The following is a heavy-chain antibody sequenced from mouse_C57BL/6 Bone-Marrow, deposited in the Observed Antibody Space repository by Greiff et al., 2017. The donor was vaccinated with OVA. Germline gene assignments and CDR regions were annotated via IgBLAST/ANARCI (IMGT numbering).Heavy chain of an antibody. CDR2: IYPRSGNT. CDR1: GYTFTSYG. CDR3: ARDGSSRRHYFDY. D-gene: IGHD1-1*01. J-gene: IGHJ2*01. Sequence: VKLQQSGAELARPGASVKLSCKASGYTFTSYGISWVKQRTGQGLEWIGEIYPRSGNTYYNEKFKGKATLTADKSSSTAYMELRSLTSEDSAVYFCARDGSSRRHYFDYWGQGTTLTVSS. V-gene: IGHV1-81*01.